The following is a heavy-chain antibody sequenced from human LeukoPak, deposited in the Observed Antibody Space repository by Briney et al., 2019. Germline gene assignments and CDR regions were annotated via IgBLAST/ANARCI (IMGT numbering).Heavy chain of an antibody. CDR1: GFTFSSYW. D-gene: IGHD6-13*01. J-gene: IGHJ5*02. CDR2: IYSGGST. V-gene: IGHV3-53*01. CDR3: ARYPAGRFDP. Sequence: GGSLRLSCAASGFTFSSYWMHWVRQAPGKGLEWVSVIYSGGSTYYADSVKGRFTISRDNSKNTLYLQMNSLRAEDTAVYYCARYPAGRFDPWGQGTLVTVSS.